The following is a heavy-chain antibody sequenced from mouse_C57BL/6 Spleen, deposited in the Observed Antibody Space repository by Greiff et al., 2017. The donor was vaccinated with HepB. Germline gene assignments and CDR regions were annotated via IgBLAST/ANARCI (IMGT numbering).Heavy chain of an antibody. J-gene: IGHJ1*03. Sequence: EVQLQQSGAELVRPGASVKLSCTASGFNIKDDYMHWVKQRPEQGLEWIGWIDPENGDTEYASKFQGKATIKADTSSNTAYLQLSSLTSEDTAVSYCFYDGNWYFDVWGTGTTVTVSS. CDR1: GFNIKDDY. CDR2: IDPENGDT. D-gene: IGHD2-1*01. CDR3: FYDGNWYFDV. V-gene: IGHV14-4*01.